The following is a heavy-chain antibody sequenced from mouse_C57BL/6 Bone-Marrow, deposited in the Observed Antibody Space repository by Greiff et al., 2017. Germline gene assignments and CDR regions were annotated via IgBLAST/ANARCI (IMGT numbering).Heavy chain of an antibody. CDR3: ARVTTVVATKYFDV. CDR1: GYSITSGYY. Sequence: EVQLVESGPGLVKPSQSLSLTCSVTGYSITSGYYWNWIRQFPGNKLEWMGYISYDGSNNYNPSLKNRISITRDTSKNQFFLKLNSVTTEDTATXYCARVTTVVATKYFDVWGTGTTVTVSS. D-gene: IGHD1-1*01. V-gene: IGHV3-6*01. J-gene: IGHJ1*03. CDR2: ISYDGSN.